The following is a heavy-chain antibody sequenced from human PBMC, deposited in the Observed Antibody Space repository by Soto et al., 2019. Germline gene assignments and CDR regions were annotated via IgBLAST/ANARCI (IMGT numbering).Heavy chain of an antibody. V-gene: IGHV4-61*01. CDR2: IYYSGST. Sequence: QVQLQESGPGLVKPSETLSLTCTVSGGSVSSGSYYWSWIRQPPGKVLEWLGYIYYSGSTNYNPSLKSRVTISVDTSKNQFSLKLGSVTAADTAVYYCASWRGGGYSPAAFDIWGQGTMVTVSS. D-gene: IGHD1-26*01. CDR1: GGSVSSGSYY. J-gene: IGHJ3*02. CDR3: ASWRGGGYSPAAFDI.